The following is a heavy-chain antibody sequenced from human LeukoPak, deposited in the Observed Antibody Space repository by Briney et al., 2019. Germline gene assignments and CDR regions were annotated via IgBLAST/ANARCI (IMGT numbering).Heavy chain of an antibody. Sequence: PSETLSLTCTIPGDSIGNFYWSWIRQPAGKGLEWIGRIYTTGRTNYNPSLKSRVTMSVDTTKNQFSLKLSSVTAADTAVYYCARVQTGYCSGGSCYPLGLIDYWGQGTLVTVSS. CDR2: IYTTGRT. V-gene: IGHV4-4*07. D-gene: IGHD2-15*01. CDR3: ARVQTGYCSGGSCYPLGLIDY. CDR1: GDSIGNFY. J-gene: IGHJ4*02.